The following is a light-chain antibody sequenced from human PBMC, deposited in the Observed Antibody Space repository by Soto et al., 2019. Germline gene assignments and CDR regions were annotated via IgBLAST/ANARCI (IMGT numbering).Light chain of an antibody. J-gene: IGKJ1*01. CDR3: QQYNNWPET. V-gene: IGKV3-15*01. CDR1: QSVGTN. CDR2: GAS. Sequence: EIEMTQSPATLSLSPGERATLSCRASQSVGTNLAWYQQKPGQAPRLLIFGASTRATGVPARISGSGSGTDFTLTISSPQSEDFAMYYCQQYNNWPETFGQGTEVEIK.